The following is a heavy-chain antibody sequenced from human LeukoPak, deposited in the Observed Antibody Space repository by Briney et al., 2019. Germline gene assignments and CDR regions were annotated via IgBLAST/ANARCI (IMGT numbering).Heavy chain of an antibody. D-gene: IGHD6-19*01. J-gene: IGHJ4*02. CDR3: ARLGPVAGTPGDY. CDR1: GYTFTGYY. Sequence: ASVKVSCKASGYTFTGYYTHWVRQAPGQGLEWMGWINPNSGGTNYAQKFQGRVTMTGDTSISTAYMELSRLRSDDTAVYYCARLGPVAGTPGDYWGQGTLVTVSS. V-gene: IGHV1-2*02. CDR2: INPNSGGT.